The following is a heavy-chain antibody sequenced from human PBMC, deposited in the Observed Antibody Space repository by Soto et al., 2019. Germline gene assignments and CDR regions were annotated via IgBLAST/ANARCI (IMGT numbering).Heavy chain of an antibody. J-gene: IGHJ6*02. CDR1: GDTVSSPTYY. CDR3: ARAFRGSGWLYYYYGMDV. CDR2: IYYSGST. V-gene: IGHV4-61*01. D-gene: IGHD6-19*01. Sequence: KASETLSLTCTVSGDTVSSPTYYWSWIRQPPGKGLEWIGYIYYSGSTNYSPSLKSRVTISLDTSKNQFSLRLSSVTAADTAVYYCARAFRGSGWLYYYYGMDVWGQGTTVTVSS.